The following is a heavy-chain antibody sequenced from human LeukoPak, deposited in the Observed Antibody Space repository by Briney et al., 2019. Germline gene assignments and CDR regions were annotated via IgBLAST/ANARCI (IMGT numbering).Heavy chain of an antibody. Sequence: SETLSLTCAVYGGSFSGYYWSWIRQPPGMGLEWIGEINHSGSTNYNPSLKSRVTISVDTSKNQFSLKLSSVTAADTAVYYCARAGYRAYYFDYWGQGTLVTVSS. CDR1: GGSFSGYY. J-gene: IGHJ4*02. D-gene: IGHD6-13*01. V-gene: IGHV4-34*01. CDR2: INHSGST. CDR3: ARAGYRAYYFDY.